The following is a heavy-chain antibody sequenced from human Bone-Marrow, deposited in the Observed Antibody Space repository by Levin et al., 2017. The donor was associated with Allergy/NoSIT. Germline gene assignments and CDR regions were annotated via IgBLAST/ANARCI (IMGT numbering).Heavy chain of an antibody. V-gene: IGHV1-2*06. D-gene: IGHD4-17*01. CDR3: VRDGVGDQAFDL. CDR2: IHPNNGAI. Sequence: GASVKVSCRSSGYLFTGYPIHWLRRAPGKGLESVGRIHPNNGAIDIARRFQGRVTMTWDTAVTTAYMDLSGLKSDDTAIYYCVRDGVGDQAFDLWGQGTLVSVSS. CDR1: GYLFTGYP. J-gene: IGHJ4*02.